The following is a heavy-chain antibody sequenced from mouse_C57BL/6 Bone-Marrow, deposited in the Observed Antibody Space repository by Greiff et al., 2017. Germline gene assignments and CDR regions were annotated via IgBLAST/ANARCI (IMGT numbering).Heavy chain of an antibody. D-gene: IGHD1-1*01. V-gene: IGHV5-6*01. Sequence: EVQRVESGGDLVQPGGSLKLSCAASGFTFSSYGMSLVRQTPDKRLEWVATISSGGSYTYYPDSVMGRFTISSDNAKNTLYLQMSSLKSEDTSLYYCARHPAVVDPDDVWGTGTTVTVAS. CDR2: ISSGGSYT. J-gene: IGHJ1*03. CDR3: ARHPAVVDPDDV. CDR1: GFTFSSYG.